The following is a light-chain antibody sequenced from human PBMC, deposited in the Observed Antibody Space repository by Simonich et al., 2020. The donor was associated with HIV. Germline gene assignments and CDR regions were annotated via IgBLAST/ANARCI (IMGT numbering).Light chain of an antibody. CDR3: MQALQTPRT. V-gene: IGKV2-28*01. J-gene: IGKJ1*01. CDR2: LGY. CDR1: QSLLSSNGYNY. Sequence: DIVMTQSPLSLPVTPGEPASISCRSSQSLLSSNGYNYLDWYLQKPGQSPQLLIYLGYNRASGVPDRFSGSGSGTDFTLKISRVEAEDVGVYYCMQALQTPRTFGQGTKVEIK.